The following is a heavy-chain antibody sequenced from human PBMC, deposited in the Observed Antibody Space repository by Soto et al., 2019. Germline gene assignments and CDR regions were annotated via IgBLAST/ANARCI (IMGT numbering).Heavy chain of an antibody. CDR1: GASISSYY. V-gene: IGHV4-59*01. CDR2: MYSSGGT. D-gene: IGHD2-15*01. J-gene: IGHJ3*02. Sequence: QVQLQESGPGLVKPSETLSLTCSVSGASISSYYWSWIRQSPGKGLEFIGCMYSSGGTNYNPALTRRIPISRDTSKNQLSLKLTSVTAADAAVYFCAKLQDTVVKPLDIWGQGPMVPVSS. CDR3: AKLQDTVVKPLDI.